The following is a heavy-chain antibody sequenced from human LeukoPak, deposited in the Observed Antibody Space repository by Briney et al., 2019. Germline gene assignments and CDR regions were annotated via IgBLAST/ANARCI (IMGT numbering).Heavy chain of an antibody. CDR3: ARDLGGYCSGGSCSF. CDR2: ISSNGGST. Sequence: GGSLRLSCAASGFTFSSYAMHWVRQAPGKGLEYVSAISSNGGSTYYANSVKGRFTISRDNSKNTLYLQMNSLRAEDTAVYYCARDLGGYCSGGSCSFWGQGTLVTVSS. V-gene: IGHV3-64*01. CDR1: GFTFSSYA. J-gene: IGHJ4*02. D-gene: IGHD2-15*01.